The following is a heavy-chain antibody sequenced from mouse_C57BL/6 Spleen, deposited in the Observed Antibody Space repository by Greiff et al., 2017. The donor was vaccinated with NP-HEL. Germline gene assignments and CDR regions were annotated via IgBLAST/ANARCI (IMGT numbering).Heavy chain of an antibody. D-gene: IGHD2-5*01. CDR3: AREEDYYSNFWFAY. Sequence: QVQLQQSGPELVKPGASVKISCKASGYSFTSYYIHWVKQRPGQGLEWIGWIYPGSGNTKYNEKFKGKATLTADTSSSTAYMQLSSLTSEDSAVYYCAREEDYYSNFWFAYWGQGTLVTVSA. V-gene: IGHV1-66*01. J-gene: IGHJ3*01. CDR1: GYSFTSYY. CDR2: IYPGSGNT.